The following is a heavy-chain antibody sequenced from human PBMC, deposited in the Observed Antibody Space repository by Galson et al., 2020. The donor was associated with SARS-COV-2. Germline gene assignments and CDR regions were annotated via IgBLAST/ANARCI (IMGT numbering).Heavy chain of an antibody. CDR1: GFTFSSYG. V-gene: IGHV3-33*01. D-gene: IGHD6-19*01. Sequence: GSLRLSCAASGFTFSSYGMHWVRQAPGKGLEWVAVIWYDGSNKYYADSVKGRFTISRDNSKNTLYLQMNSLRAEDTAVYYCAREEQWPRGEFDYWGQGTLVTDSS. J-gene: IGHJ4*02. CDR3: AREEQWPRGEFDY. CDR2: IWYDGSNK.